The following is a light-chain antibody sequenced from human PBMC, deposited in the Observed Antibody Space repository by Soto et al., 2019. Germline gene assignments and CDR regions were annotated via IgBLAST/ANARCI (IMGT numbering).Light chain of an antibody. V-gene: IGLV2-18*02. J-gene: IGLJ1*01. CDR1: SSDVGSYNR. CDR3: SSYTSSSTYV. CDR2: EVS. Sequence: HSVLTQPPSVSGAPGQSVTISCTGTSSDVGSYNRVSWYQPPPGTAPKVMIYEVSNRPSGVPDRFSGSKSGNTASLTISGLQAEDEADYYCSSYTSSSTYVFGTGTKVTVL.